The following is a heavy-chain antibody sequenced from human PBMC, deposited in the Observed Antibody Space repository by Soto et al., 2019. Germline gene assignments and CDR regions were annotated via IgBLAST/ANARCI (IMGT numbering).Heavy chain of an antibody. CDR2: INHSGST. CDR3: AREGALDSSSWPPIAFDI. D-gene: IGHD6-13*01. CDR1: GGSFSGYY. Sequence: QVQLQQWGAGLLKPSETLSLTCAVYGGSFSGYYWSWIRQPPGKGLEWIGEINHSGSTNYNPSLKSRVTISVDTSKNQFSLKLSSVTAADTAVYYCAREGALDSSSWPPIAFDIWGQGTMVTVSS. V-gene: IGHV4-34*01. J-gene: IGHJ3*02.